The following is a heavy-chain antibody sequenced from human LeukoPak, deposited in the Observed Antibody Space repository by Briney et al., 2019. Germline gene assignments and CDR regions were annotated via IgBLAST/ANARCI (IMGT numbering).Heavy chain of an antibody. CDR1: GDSISSRSYY. CDR2: IYYSGST. J-gene: IGHJ5*02. D-gene: IGHD6-6*01. CDR3: ARVQVAARLSWFDP. Sequence: SETLSLTCNVSGDSISSRSYYWGWIRQPPGKGLEWIGSIYYSGSTYYNPSLKSRVTISVDTSKNQFSLKLSSVTAADTAVYYCARVQVAARLSWFDPWGQGTLVTVSS. V-gene: IGHV4-39*07.